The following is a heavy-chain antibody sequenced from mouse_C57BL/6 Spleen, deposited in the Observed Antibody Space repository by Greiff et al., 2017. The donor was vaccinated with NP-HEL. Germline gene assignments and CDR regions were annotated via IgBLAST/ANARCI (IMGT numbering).Heavy chain of an antibody. J-gene: IGHJ4*01. CDR3: ARRYYYGSSYDYAMDY. CDR2: ISSGSSTI. V-gene: IGHV5-17*01. D-gene: IGHD1-1*01. Sequence: VQLKESGGGLVKPGGSLKLSCAASGFTFSDYGMHWVRQAPEKGLEWVAYISSGSSTIYYADTVKGRFTISRDNAKNTLFLQMTSLRSEDTAMYYCARRYYYGSSYDYAMDYWGQGTSVTVSS. CDR1: GFTFSDYG.